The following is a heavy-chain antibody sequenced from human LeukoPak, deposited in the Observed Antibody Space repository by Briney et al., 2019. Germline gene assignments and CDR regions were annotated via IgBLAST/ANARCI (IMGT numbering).Heavy chain of an antibody. D-gene: IGHD3-22*01. J-gene: IGHJ4*02. CDR3: AREGYDSSGYYGIDY. V-gene: IGHV1-3*01. CDR1: GYTFTSYA. CDR2: INAGNGNT. Sequence: GSSVKVSCKASGYTFTSYAMHWVRQAPGQRLEWMGWINAGNGNTKYSQKFQGRVTITRDTSASTAYMELSSLRSEDTAVYYCAREGYDSSGYYGIDYWGQGTLVTVSS.